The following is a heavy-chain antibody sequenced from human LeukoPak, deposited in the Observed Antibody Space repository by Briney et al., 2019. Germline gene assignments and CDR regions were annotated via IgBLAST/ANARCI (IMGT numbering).Heavy chain of an antibody. J-gene: IGHJ4*02. CDR1: GFIFSNYG. V-gene: IGHV3-30*02. Sequence: GGSLRLSCAASGFIFSNYGMHWVRQAPGKGLEWVAFMRSDGSDKHYADSVKGRFTISRDNSKNTLYLQMNSLRAEDTAVYYCTKHDSGSYYWGQGDLVTVSS. CDR3: TKHDSGSYY. CDR2: MRSDGSDK. D-gene: IGHD3-22*01.